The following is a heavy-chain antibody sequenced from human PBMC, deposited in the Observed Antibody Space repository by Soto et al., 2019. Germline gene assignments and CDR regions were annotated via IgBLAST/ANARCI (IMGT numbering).Heavy chain of an antibody. CDR3: AKASIRYYGMDV. J-gene: IGHJ6*02. V-gene: IGHV3-43*01. Sequence: GGSLRLSCAASVFTFDDYTMHWVRQAPGKGLEWVSLISWDGGSTYYADSVKGRFTISRDNSKNSLYLQMNSLRTEDTALYYCAKASIRYYGMDVWGQGTTVTVSS. CDR2: ISWDGGST. D-gene: IGHD2-21*01. CDR1: VFTFDDYT.